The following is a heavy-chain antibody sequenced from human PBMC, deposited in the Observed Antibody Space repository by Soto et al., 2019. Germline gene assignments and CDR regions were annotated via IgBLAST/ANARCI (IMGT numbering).Heavy chain of an antibody. Sequence: QVQLVESGGGVVQPGRSLRLSCAASGFSFMRQGMSWVRQAPGQGLEWVSIIWYDGSNEYYGDSVKGRFTISIDSYKNTLYLQMNSLRAEDTAVYYCARVKESYSGRIRLYFFYLWGQGALVTVSS. CDR2: IWYDGSNE. J-gene: IGHJ4*02. CDR1: GFSFMRQG. D-gene: IGHD3-10*01. CDR3: ARVKESYSGRIRLYFFYL. V-gene: IGHV3-33*01.